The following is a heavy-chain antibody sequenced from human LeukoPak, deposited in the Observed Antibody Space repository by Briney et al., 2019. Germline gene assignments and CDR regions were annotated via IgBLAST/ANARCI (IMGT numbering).Heavy chain of an antibody. J-gene: IGHJ3*02. CDR3: ATYTPKNYCSGGSCYQGAFDI. CDR1: GYTFTGYY. Sequence: ASVKVSCKASGYTFTGYYMHWVRQAPGQGLEWMGWINPNSGGTNYAQKFQGRVTMTEDTSTDTAYMELSSLRSEDTAVYYCATYTPKNYCSGGSCYQGAFDIWGQGTMVTVSS. D-gene: IGHD2-15*01. V-gene: IGHV1-2*02. CDR2: INPNSGGT.